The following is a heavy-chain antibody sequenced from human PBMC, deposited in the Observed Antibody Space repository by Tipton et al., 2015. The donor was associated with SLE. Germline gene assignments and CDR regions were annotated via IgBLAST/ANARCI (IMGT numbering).Heavy chain of an antibody. J-gene: IGHJ4*02. CDR3: ARGPLRSAADMD. Sequence: SLRLSCTTSGFTFSSYPMIWFRQAPGKGLESVSYINSAGSVVHYADSVKGRFTISRDNAKNSLFLHMTTLRAEDTAVYYCARGPLRSAADMDWGQGTLVTVSS. V-gene: IGHV3-48*03. CDR1: GFTFSSYP. CDR2: INSAGSVV. D-gene: IGHD6-13*01.